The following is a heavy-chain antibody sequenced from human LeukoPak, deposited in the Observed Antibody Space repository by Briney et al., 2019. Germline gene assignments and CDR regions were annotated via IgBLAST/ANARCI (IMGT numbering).Heavy chain of an antibody. CDR2: ISYDGSNE. Sequence: GGSLRLSCAASGFTFSTYGMHWVRQAPGKGLEWVAVISYDGSNEYYADSVKGRFTISRDNSKNTLYLQMNSLRAEDTAVYYCASAPMTYSGTYYGEDYWGQGTLVTVST. J-gene: IGHJ4*02. V-gene: IGHV3-30*03. CDR3: ASAPMTYSGTYYGEDY. CDR1: GFTFSTYG. D-gene: IGHD1-26*01.